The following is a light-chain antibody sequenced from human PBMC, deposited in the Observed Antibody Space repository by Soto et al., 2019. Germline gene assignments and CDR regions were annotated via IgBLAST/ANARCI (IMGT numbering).Light chain of an antibody. V-gene: IGKV3-20*01. CDR2: GAS. CDR1: QSISRY. Sequence: IVLTQSPGTLSLSPGERTTLSRRASQSISRYLAWYQQKPGQGPRLLIYGASSRATGTPDRFSGSGSGTDFTLTINRLEPEDFALYYCQQYGSSPPTFGQGTKV. J-gene: IGKJ1*01. CDR3: QQYGSSPPT.